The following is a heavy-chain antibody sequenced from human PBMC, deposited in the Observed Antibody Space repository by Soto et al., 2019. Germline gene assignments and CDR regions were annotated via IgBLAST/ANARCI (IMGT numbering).Heavy chain of an antibody. Sequence: QVQLAQSGAEVKRPGDSVKVSCQASGYTFGHFYITWVRQAPGQGLEWMGAISPHNRNTNYAEKFRGRVTMTTDTSTTTAYMELRSLRSDDTAVYYCARDEGGYDILTGYYKAHHFDQWGQGALVTVSS. V-gene: IGHV1-18*01. J-gene: IGHJ4*02. CDR2: ISPHNRNT. CDR3: ARDEGGYDILTGYYKAHHFDQ. D-gene: IGHD3-9*01. CDR1: GYTFGHFY.